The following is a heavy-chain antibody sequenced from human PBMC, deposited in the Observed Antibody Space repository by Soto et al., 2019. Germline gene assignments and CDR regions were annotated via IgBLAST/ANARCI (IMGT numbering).Heavy chain of an antibody. CDR3: ARDRGGCSGGSCYADY. CDR2: ISSSGSTI. CDR1: GFTFSDYY. V-gene: IGHV3-11*01. D-gene: IGHD2-15*01. J-gene: IGHJ4*02. Sequence: GESLKISCAASGFTFSDYYMSWIRQAPGKGLEWVSYISSSGSTIYYADSVKGRFTISRDNAKNSLYLQMNSLRAEDTAVYYCARDRGGCSGGSCYADYWGQGTLVTVSS.